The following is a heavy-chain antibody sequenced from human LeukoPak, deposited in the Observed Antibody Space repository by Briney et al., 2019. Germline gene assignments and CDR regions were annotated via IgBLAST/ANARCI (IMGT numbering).Heavy chain of an antibody. D-gene: IGHD6-13*01. CDR1: GGSISSYY. CDR2: IYTSGST. CDR3: ARGAAAAGTWGAFDI. J-gene: IGHJ3*02. Sequence: SETLSLTCTVSGGSISSYYWSWIRQPAGKGLEWIGRIYTSGSTNYNPSLKSRVTMSVDTSKNQFSLKLSPVTAADTAVYYCARGAAAAGTWGAFDIWGQGTMVTVSS. V-gene: IGHV4-4*07.